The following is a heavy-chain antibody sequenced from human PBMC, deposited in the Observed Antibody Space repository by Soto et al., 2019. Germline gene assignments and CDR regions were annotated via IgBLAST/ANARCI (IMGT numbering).Heavy chain of an antibody. CDR3: AGSDTAMVQIFDY. Sequence: QVQLQESGPGLVKPSQTLSLTCTVSGGSISSGGYYWSWIRQHPGKGLEWIGYIYYSGSTNYNPSLKSRGTMSVDTSKDQFSLKLSSVTAAETAVYYWAGSDTAMVQIFDYWGQGTLVAVSS. CDR2: IYYSGST. CDR1: GGSISSGGYY. V-gene: IGHV4-31*03. J-gene: IGHJ4*02. D-gene: IGHD5-18*01.